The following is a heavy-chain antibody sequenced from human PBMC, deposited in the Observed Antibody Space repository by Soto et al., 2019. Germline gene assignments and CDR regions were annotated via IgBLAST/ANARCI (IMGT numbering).Heavy chain of an antibody. CDR2: INHSGST. J-gene: IGHJ4*02. CDR3: ARDKITGLFDY. D-gene: IGHD2-8*02. V-gene: IGHV4-34*01. Sequence: PSETLCLTCAFYGGTFGGYYWTWIRQPPGTGLEWIGEINHSGSTNYNPSLKSRVTISVDTSKNQFSLKLTSVTAADTAVYYCARDKITGLFDYWGQGTLVTVSS. CDR1: GGTFGGYY.